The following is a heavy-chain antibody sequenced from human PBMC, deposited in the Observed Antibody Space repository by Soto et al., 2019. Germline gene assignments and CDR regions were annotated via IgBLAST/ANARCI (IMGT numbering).Heavy chain of an antibody. CDR1: GGTFSTYA. CDR2: IIPMFGTA. V-gene: IGHV1-69*12. D-gene: IGHD5-18*01. J-gene: IGHJ4*02. CDR3: ASGIQLWLRRINNGYSG. Sequence: QVQLVQSGAEVKKPESSVKVSCKAPGGTFSTYAISWVRQAPGQGLEWMGGIIPMFGTANYAQRFQDRGTITADEPTNTVYMELSSLRSEDTAVYFCASGIQLWLRRINNGYSGWGQGTLVTVSS.